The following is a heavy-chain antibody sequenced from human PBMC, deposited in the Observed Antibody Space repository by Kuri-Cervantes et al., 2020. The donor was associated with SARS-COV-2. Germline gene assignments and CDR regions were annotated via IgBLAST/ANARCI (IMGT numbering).Heavy chain of an antibody. J-gene: IGHJ4*02. CDR2: IYYSGST. CDR3: ARETQQFDY. D-gene: IGHD1/OR15-1a*01. CDR1: GGSISSYY. Sequence: GSLRLSCTVSGGSISSYYWSWIRQPPGKGLEWIGYIYYSGSTNYNPSLKSRVTISVDTSKNQFSLKLSSVTAADTAVYYCARETQQFDYWGQGTLVTVSS. V-gene: IGHV4-59*01.